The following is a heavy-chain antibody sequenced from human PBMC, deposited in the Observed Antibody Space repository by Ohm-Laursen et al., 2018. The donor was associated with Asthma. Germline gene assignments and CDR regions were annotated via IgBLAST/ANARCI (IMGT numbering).Heavy chain of an antibody. CDR3: ARIGPEWELPGREYSLHH. D-gene: IGHD1-26*01. J-gene: IGHJ1*01. Sequence: SLRLSCAASGFTFRSYAMHWVRQAPGKGLEWVASIRTASTFIYYADSVWGRFTTSRDNARNSVYLQMNSLRAEDTALYYCARIGPEWELPGREYSLHHWGEGTLVTVSS. CDR1: GFTFRSYA. V-gene: IGHV3-21*01. CDR2: IRTASTFI.